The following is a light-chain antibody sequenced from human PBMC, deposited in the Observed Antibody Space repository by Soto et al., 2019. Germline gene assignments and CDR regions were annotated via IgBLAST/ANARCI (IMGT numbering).Light chain of an antibody. Sequence: EIVMTQSPATLSVSPVEGATLSFSSSQSVSSKLAWYQQKPGQAPRLLIYGASTRATGIPARFSGSGSGTEFTLIISSLQSEDSAVYYCQQYNSWLWTFGQGTKVDIK. V-gene: IGKV3-15*01. CDR2: GAS. CDR3: QQYNSWLWT. J-gene: IGKJ1*01. CDR1: QSVSSK.